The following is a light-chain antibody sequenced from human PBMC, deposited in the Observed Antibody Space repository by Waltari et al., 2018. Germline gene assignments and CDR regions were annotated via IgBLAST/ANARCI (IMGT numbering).Light chain of an antibody. CDR1: RSNIRADYE. CDR2: GNS. V-gene: IGLV1-40*01. CDR3: QSYDISLSGSV. J-gene: IGLJ1*01. Sequence: QSVLTQPPSVSGAPGQRVTISCTGSRSNIRADYEVHWYQHLPGTAPKVLIYGNSNRPSGVPERFSGSKSGTSASLAITGLQAEDEAAYYCQSYDISLSGSVFGTGTKVTVL.